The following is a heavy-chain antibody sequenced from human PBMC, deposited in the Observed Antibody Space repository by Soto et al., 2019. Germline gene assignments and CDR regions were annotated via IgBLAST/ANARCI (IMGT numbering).Heavy chain of an antibody. CDR1: GYTFTGYY. CDR2: INPNSGGT. CDR3: ARDQVGIEGQPYYYGMDV. D-gene: IGHD1-20*01. V-gene: IGHV1-2*02. Sequence: GASVKVSCKASGYTFTGYYMHWVRQAPGQGLEWMGWINPNSGGTNYAQKFQGRVTMTRDTSISTAYMELSRLRSDDTAVYYCARDQVGIEGQPYYYGMDVWGQGTTVTVS. J-gene: IGHJ6*02.